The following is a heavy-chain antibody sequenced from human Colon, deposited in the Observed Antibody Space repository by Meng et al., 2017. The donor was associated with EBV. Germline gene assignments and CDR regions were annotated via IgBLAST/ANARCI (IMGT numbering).Heavy chain of an antibody. V-gene: IGHV7-4-1*02. CDR1: GYTFTRYP. D-gene: IGHD6-19*01. J-gene: IGHJ4*02. Sequence: QVQLVQSGSELKKPGASVKVSCKASGYTFTRYPMNWVRQAPGQGLEWMGWISTNTGNPMYAQGFTGRFVFSVDTSVSTAYLQISSLKAEDTAVYYCGTLKYTSGFYGPAYWGQGALVTVSS. CDR3: GTLKYTSGFYGPAY. CDR2: ISTNTGNP.